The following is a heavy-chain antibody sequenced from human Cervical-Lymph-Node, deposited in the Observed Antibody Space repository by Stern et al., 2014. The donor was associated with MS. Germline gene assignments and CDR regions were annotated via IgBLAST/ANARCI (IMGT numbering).Heavy chain of an antibody. CDR2: IYNSGAT. D-gene: IGHD1-26*01. Sequence: VQLVESGPGLVKPSQTLSLTCTVSGDSINSGGHYWTPPPPPPPPRLDWIGYIYNSGATFYSPSLKGRVTISLDTSKNQFSLTLSSVTAADTAIYYCASRWSGTYYGQNWFDPWGQGMLVTVSS. V-gene: IGHV4-31*03. J-gene: IGHJ5*02. CDR1: GDSINSGGHY. CDR3: ASRWSGTYYGQNWFDP.